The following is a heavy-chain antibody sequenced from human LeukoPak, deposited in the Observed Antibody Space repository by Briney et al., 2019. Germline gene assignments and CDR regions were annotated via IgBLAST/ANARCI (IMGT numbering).Heavy chain of an antibody. CDR2: INHSGRT. J-gene: IGHJ4*02. Sequence: SETLSLTCAVYGGSFSGYYWSWIRQPPGKGLEWIGEINHSGRTYYNPSLKSRVTISVDTSKSQLSLKLSSVTAADTAVFYCAAYFSGYAQFGYWGQGTLVTVSS. CDR3: AAYFSGYAQFGY. V-gene: IGHV4-34*01. D-gene: IGHD2-2*01. CDR1: GGSFSGYY.